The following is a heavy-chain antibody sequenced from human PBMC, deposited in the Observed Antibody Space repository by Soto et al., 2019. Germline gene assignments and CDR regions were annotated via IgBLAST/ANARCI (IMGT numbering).Heavy chain of an antibody. CDR1: GGSISSSSYY. CDR2: IYYRGNT. V-gene: IGHV4-39*02. Sequence: QLQLQESGPGLGKPSETLSLTCTVSGGSISSSSYYWGWIRQPPGKGLEWIGSIYYRGNTYYNPSRKSRVPIAVDTSKNQFSLKLSSVTAADTAVYYCAREGGGYCSGGSCQVDYWGQGTLVTVSS. D-gene: IGHD2-15*01. J-gene: IGHJ4*02. CDR3: AREGGGYCSGGSCQVDY.